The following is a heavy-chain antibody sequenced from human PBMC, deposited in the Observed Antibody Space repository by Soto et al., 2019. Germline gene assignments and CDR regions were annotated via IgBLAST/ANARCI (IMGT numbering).Heavy chain of an antibody. Sequence: QPGGSLRLSCAASGFTFSSYAMSWVRQAPGKGLEWVSAISGSGGSTYYADSVKGRSTISRDNSKNTLYLQMNSLRAEDTAVYYCAKGVEEMATITSYYYYMDVWGKGTTVTVSS. V-gene: IGHV3-23*01. CDR2: ISGSGGST. J-gene: IGHJ6*03. D-gene: IGHD5-12*01. CDR3: AKGVEEMATITSYYYYMDV. CDR1: GFTFSSYA.